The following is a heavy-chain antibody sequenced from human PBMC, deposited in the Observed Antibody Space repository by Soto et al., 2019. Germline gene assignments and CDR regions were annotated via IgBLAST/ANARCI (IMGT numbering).Heavy chain of an antibody. CDR2: IYYSGST. J-gene: IGHJ5*02. CDR1: GGSISSYY. D-gene: IGHD4-17*01. CDR3: ARAGFDGDYVWFDP. V-gene: IGHV4-59*08. Sequence: SETLSLTCTVSGGSISSYYWSWIRQPPGKGLEWIGYIYYSGSTNYNPSLKSRVTISVDTSKNQFSLKLSSVTAADTAVYYCARAGFDGDYVWFDPWGQGTLVTVSS.